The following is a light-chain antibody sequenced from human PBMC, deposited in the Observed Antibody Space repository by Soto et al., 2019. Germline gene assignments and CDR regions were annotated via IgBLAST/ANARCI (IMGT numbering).Light chain of an antibody. V-gene: IGKV1-5*01. CDR1: QSVSSW. Sequence: IQMTQSPSTLSASVGDRVTITCRASQSVSSWLAWYQQKPGKAPKLLIYDASSLESGVPSRFSGSGSGTEFTLTISSLQADDLATYYCQQYNSYPMSTFGQGTKLEIK. J-gene: IGKJ2*01. CDR2: DAS. CDR3: QQYNSYPMST.